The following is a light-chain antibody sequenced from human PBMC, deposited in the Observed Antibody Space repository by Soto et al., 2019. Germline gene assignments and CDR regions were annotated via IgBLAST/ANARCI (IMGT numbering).Light chain of an antibody. J-gene: IGKJ3*01. CDR2: GAS. Sequence: EIVLTQSPGTLSLSPGERATLSCRASQSIASSYLGWYQQKPGQAPRLLIYGASSRATGIPDRFSGSGSGTDFTLSISRLEPEEFAVYYCQHYGTSPFTFGPGTKVEI. V-gene: IGKV3-20*01. CDR1: QSIASSY. CDR3: QHYGTSPFT.